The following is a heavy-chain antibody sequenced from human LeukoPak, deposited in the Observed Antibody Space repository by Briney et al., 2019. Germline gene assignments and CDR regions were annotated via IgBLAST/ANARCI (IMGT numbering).Heavy chain of an antibody. CDR2: ISGSGGST. Sequence: GGSLRLSCAASGFTFSSYAMSWVRQAPGKGLEWVSGISGSGGSTYYADSVKGRFTISRDNSKNTLYLQMNSLRAEDTAVYYCARDLGDTAMVSPFDYWGQGTLVTVSS. D-gene: IGHD5-18*01. CDR3: ARDLGDTAMVSPFDY. J-gene: IGHJ4*02. V-gene: IGHV3-23*01. CDR1: GFTFSSYA.